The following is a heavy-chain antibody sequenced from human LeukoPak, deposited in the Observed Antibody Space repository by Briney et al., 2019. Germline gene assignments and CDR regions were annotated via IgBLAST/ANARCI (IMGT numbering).Heavy chain of an antibody. V-gene: IGHV3-64D*06. CDR3: VLLGYCSGTSCPHY. D-gene: IGHD2-15*01. CDR1: GFTFSSYA. J-gene: IGHJ4*02. CDR2: ISTNGGST. Sequence: GGSLRLSCSTSGFTFSSYAMHWVRQAPGKGLEYVSAISTNGGSTYYADSVKGRFTISRDNSKNTLYLQMSSLRAEDTAVYYCVLLGYCSGTSCPHYWGQGALVAVSS.